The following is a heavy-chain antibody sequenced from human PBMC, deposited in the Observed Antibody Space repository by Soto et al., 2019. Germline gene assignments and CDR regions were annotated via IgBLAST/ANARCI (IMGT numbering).Heavy chain of an antibody. D-gene: IGHD3-16*01. V-gene: IGHV3-74*01. CDR2: INGDGTVS. Sequence: EVQLVESGGGLVQPGGSLRLSCSASGFTFSRQWMHWVRQTPGKGLVWVSCINGDGTVSHYADSVKGRFTISRDNARSTLYLQMNSLRDDDTALYYCVTFLGGVPEWGQGTLVTISS. CDR3: VTFLGGVPE. J-gene: IGHJ4*02. CDR1: GFTFSRQW.